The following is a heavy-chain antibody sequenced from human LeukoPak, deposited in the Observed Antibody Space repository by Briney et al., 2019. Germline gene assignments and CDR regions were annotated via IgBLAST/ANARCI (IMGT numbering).Heavy chain of an antibody. CDR2: IDTSGST. V-gene: IGHV4-4*07. D-gene: IGHD2-15*01. J-gene: IGHJ5*02. CDR3: ARVLTVVAATDGWFDP. CDR1: GGSISSYY. Sequence: SETLSLTCTVSGGSISSYYWSWIRQPAGKGLEWIGRIDTSGSTNYNPSLKSRVTMSVDTSKNQFSLKLSSVTAADTAVYYCARVLTVVAATDGWFDPWGQGTLVTVSS.